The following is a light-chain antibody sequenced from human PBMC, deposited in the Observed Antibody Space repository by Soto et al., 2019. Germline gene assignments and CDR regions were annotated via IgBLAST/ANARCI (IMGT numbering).Light chain of an antibody. Sequence: EIVLTQSPATLSLSPGETATLSCRASQSVGTFLAWYQQKPGQAPRLLIYDTSIRATGIPARFSGSGSGTDFTLTISSLEPEDFAVYYCQQRNSWPPTFTFGQGIRLEIK. CDR1: QSVGTF. CDR2: DTS. CDR3: QQRNSWPPTFT. J-gene: IGKJ5*01. V-gene: IGKV3-11*01.